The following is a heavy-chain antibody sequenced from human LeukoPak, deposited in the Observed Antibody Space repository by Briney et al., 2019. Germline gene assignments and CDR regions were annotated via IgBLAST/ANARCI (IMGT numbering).Heavy chain of an antibody. D-gene: IGHD3-10*01. Sequence: SETLSLTCTVSGGSISSYYWSWIRQPPGKGLEWIGYIYYSGSTNYNPSLKSRVTISVDTSKNQFSLKLSSVTAADTAVYYCARSMVRGVIIKGSGVWFDLWGQGTLVTVSS. CDR3: ARSMVRGVIIKGSGVWFDL. CDR2: IYYSGST. CDR1: GGSISSYY. V-gene: IGHV4-59*08. J-gene: IGHJ5*02.